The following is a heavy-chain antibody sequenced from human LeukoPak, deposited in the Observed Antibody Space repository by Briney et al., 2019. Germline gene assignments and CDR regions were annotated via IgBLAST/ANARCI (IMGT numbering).Heavy chain of an antibody. CDR2: IYYSGST. Sequence: SETLSLTCTVSGGSISSSSYYWGWIRQPPGKGLEWIGSIYYSGSTYYNPSLKSRVTISVDTSKNQFSLKLSSVTAADTAVYYCARARPPLGYCSSTSCLAFRLFDPWGQGTLVTVSS. CDR1: GGSISSSSYY. V-gene: IGHV4-39*07. J-gene: IGHJ5*02. CDR3: ARARPPLGYCSSTSCLAFRLFDP. D-gene: IGHD2-2*03.